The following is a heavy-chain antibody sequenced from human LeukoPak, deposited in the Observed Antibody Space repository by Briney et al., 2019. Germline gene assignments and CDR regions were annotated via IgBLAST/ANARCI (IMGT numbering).Heavy chain of an antibody. CDR1: GYSFPSYW. CDR3: ARTYYDILTGYSLSDY. CDR2: IDPSDSYT. Sequence: GESLRISCQGSGYSFPSYWITWVRQMPGQGLEWMGSIDPSDSYTNYSPSFQGHVTISADKSISTAYLQWSSLMASDTAMYYCARTYYDILTGYSLSDYWGQGTLVTVSS. J-gene: IGHJ4*02. D-gene: IGHD3-9*01. V-gene: IGHV5-10-1*01.